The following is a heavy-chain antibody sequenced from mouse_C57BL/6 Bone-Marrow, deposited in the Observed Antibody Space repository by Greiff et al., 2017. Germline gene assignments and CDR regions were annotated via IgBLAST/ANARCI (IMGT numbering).Heavy chain of an antibody. CDR3: ARSSYGSSYDYFDY. Sequence: EVQLVESVAELVRPGASVKLSCTASGFNIKNTYMHWVKQRPEQGLEWIGRIDPANGNTKYAPKFQGKATITADTSSNQAYLQLSSLTSEDTAIYYCARSSYGSSYDYFDYWGQGTTLTVSS. V-gene: IGHV14-3*01. J-gene: IGHJ2*01. D-gene: IGHD1-1*01. CDR2: IDPANGNT. CDR1: GFNIKNTY.